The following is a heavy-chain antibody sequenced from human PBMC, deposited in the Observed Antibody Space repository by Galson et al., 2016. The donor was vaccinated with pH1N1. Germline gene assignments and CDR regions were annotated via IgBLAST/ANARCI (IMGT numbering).Heavy chain of an antibody. CDR3: ARAGRNWYFDR. J-gene: IGHJ2*01. CDR1: GFNFNVYD. V-gene: IGHV3-48*03. CDR2: IGSSGNTI. Sequence: SLRLSCAASGFNFNVYDMNWVRQAPGKGLEWISYIGSSGNTIYYADSVKGRFTISRDNAKHALYLQVNSLRAEDTAVYYCARAGRNWYFDRWGRGTLVAVAS.